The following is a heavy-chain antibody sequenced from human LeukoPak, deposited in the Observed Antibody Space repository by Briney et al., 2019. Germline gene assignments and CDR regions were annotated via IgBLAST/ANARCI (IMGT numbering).Heavy chain of an antibody. CDR1: GFTFSSYE. J-gene: IGHJ4*02. CDR3: AKAPVTSCRCAYCYPFDS. V-gene: IGHV3-48*03. D-gene: IGHD3-22*01. CDR2: ISSSGSTI. Sequence: GGSLRLSCAASGFTFSSYEMNWVRQAPGKGLEWVSYISSSGSTIYYADSVKGRFTVSRDNSKNTLYLQMNSLRAEDAAVYFCAKAPVTSCRCAYCYPFDSWGQGTLVTVSS.